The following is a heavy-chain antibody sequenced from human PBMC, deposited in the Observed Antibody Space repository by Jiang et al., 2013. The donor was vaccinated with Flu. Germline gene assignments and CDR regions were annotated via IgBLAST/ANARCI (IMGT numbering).Heavy chain of an antibody. D-gene: IGHD3-10*01. CDR3: ARHRSRSGAFNI. Sequence: GPGLVKPSGTLSLTCTVSGASISTYYWSWIRQSPEKGLERIGDVYPRGPTNYNPSFKSRGAISFDTSKNQVFLKLNFMTTADTAVYFCARHRSRSGAFNIWGQGTMATVSS. J-gene: IGHJ3*02. V-gene: IGHV4-59*01. CDR1: GASISTYY. CDR2: VYPRGPT.